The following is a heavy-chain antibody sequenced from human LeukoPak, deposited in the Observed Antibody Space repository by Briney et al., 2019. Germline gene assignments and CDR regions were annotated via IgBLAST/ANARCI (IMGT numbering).Heavy chain of an antibody. CDR1: GYTFTSYY. CDR2: IIPLLGIV. J-gene: IGHJ5*02. D-gene: IGHD2/OR15-2a*01. CDR3: ASGQQYCTTSTCSLNWFDP. V-gene: IGHV1-69*02. Sequence: SVKVSCKASGYTFTSYYMHWVRQAPGQGLEWMGRIIPLLGIVDYAQRFQGRVTITADKSTSTSYMELSSLRSDDTAVYYCASGQQYCTTSTCSLNWFDPWGQGTLVTVSS.